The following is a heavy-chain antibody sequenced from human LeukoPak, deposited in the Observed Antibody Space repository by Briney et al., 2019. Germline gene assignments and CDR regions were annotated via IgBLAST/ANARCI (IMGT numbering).Heavy chain of an antibody. J-gene: IGHJ4*02. CDR3: ARDFWGPYRADYFDY. Sequence: GGSLRLSCAASGFTFSNYWMSWVRRAPGKGLEWVANIKQDGSETYYVNSVRGRFTISRDNAKKSLYLQMNSLRAEDTAVYYCARDFWGPYRADYFDYWGQGTLVTVSS. CDR1: GFTFSNYW. V-gene: IGHV3-7*01. D-gene: IGHD3-16*01. CDR2: IKQDGSET.